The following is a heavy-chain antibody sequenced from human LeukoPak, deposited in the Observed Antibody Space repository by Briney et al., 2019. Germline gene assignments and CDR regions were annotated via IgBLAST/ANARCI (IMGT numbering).Heavy chain of an antibody. V-gene: IGHV3-20*04. D-gene: IGHD3-3*01. CDR2: INWNGGST. CDR3: ARDQLALEWLLSIDY. Sequence: GGSLRLSXAASGFTFDDYGMSWVRQAPGKGLEWVSGINWNGGSTGYADSVKGRFTISRDNAKNSLYLQMNSLRAEDTALYYCARDQLALEWLLSIDYWGQGTLVTVSS. CDR1: GFTFDDYG. J-gene: IGHJ4*02.